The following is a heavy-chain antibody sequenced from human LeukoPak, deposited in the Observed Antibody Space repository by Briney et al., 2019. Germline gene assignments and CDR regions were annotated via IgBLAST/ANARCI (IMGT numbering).Heavy chain of an antibody. CDR2: ISWDGGST. J-gene: IGHJ4*02. Sequence: GGSLRLSCAASGFTFDDYTMHWVRQAPGKGLEWVSLISWDGGSTYYADSVKGRFTISRDNAKNSLYLQMNSLRAEDTAVYYCARDCLRSDYVWGSYSPDYWGQGTLVTVSS. CDR3: ARDCLRSDYVWGSYSPDY. CDR1: GFTFDDYT. D-gene: IGHD3-16*01. V-gene: IGHV3-43*01.